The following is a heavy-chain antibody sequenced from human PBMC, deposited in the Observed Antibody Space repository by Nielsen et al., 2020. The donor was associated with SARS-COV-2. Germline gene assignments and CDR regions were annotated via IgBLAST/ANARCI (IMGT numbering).Heavy chain of an antibody. CDR2: INHSGST. V-gene: IGHV4-39*07. D-gene: IGHD2-21*02. J-gene: IGHJ5*02. CDR3: ARAYCGGDCYSDWFDP. Sequence: SETLSLTCTVSGGSISSSSYYWGWIRQPPGKGLEWIGEINHSGSTNYNPSLKSRVTISVDTSKNQFSLKLSSVTAADTAVYYCARAYCGGDCYSDWFDPWGQGTLVTVSS. CDR1: GGSISSSSYY.